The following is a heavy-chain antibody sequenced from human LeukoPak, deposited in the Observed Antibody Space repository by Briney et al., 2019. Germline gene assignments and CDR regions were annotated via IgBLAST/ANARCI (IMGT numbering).Heavy chain of an antibody. J-gene: IGHJ2*01. CDR2: FYSSEST. CDR3: ARLSTLNWYFDL. Sequence: PSQTLSLTCAVSGGSSRSGDYFWSWIRQPPGKGLEWIGYFYSSESTNYNPSLKSRVTISLDTSNNQCSLKLSSVTAADTAVYYCARLSTLNWYFDLWGRGTLVTVSS. CDR1: GGSSRSGDYF. V-gene: IGHV4-30-4*01.